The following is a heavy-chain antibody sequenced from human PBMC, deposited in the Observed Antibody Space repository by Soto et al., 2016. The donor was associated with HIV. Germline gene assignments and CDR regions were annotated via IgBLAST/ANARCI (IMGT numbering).Heavy chain of an antibody. Sequence: QVQLVQSGAEVKKPGSSVKVSCKASGGTFSSYAISWVRQAPGQGLEWMGGIIPIFATPKYAQKFQGRLTITADDSTSAAYMELSSLRSEDTAVYYCARARELHAFDIWGQGTMVTVSS. CDR1: GGTFSSYA. CDR3: ARARELHAFDI. CDR2: IIPIFATP. D-gene: IGHD1-26*01. J-gene: IGHJ3*02. V-gene: IGHV1-69*12.